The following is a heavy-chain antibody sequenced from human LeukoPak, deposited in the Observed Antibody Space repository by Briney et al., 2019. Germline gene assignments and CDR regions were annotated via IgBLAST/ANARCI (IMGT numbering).Heavy chain of an antibody. CDR1: GYTFTSYG. CDR2: ISAYNGNT. Sequence: ASVKVSCKASGYTFTSYGISWVRQDPGQGLEWMGWISAYNGNTNYAQKLQGRVTMTTDTSTSTAYMELRSLRSDDTAVYYCARVYGSGSYFFPDYYYMDVWGKGTTVTISS. CDR3: ARVYGSGSYFFPDYYYMDV. D-gene: IGHD3-10*01. J-gene: IGHJ6*03. V-gene: IGHV1-18*01.